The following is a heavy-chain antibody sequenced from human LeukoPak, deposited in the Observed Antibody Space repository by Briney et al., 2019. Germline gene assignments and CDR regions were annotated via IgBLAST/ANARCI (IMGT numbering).Heavy chain of an antibody. CDR2: ISSSSTYI. D-gene: IGHD5-12*01. CDR3: ARALRNSVDYYYYYMDV. CDR1: GFTFSTYS. V-gene: IGHV3-21*01. J-gene: IGHJ6*03. Sequence: GGSLRLSCAASGFTFSTYSMNWVRQAPGKGLEWVSSISSSSTYIYYADSVKGRFTISRDNAKNSLFLQMNSLRAEDTAVYYCARALRNSVDYYYYYMDVWGKGTTVTVSS.